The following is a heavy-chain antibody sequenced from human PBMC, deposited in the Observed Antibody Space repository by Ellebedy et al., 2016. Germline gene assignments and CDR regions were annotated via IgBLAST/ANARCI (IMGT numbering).Heavy chain of an antibody. CDR2: ISSSSSSI. J-gene: IGHJ6*02. Sequence: GESLKISXAASGFIFSSYSMNWVRQAPGKGLEWVSYISSSSSSIYYADSVKGRFTISRDNAKNSLYLQMNSLRDEDTAVYYCARVTYYDILTGTVFYGMDVWGQGTTVTVSS. CDR3: ARVTYYDILTGTVFYGMDV. CDR1: GFIFSSYS. V-gene: IGHV3-48*02. D-gene: IGHD3-9*01.